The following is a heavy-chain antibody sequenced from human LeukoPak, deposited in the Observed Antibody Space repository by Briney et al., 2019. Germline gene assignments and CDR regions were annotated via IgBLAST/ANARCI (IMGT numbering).Heavy chain of an antibody. D-gene: IGHD3-3*01. CDR1: GFTFSSYA. V-gene: IGHV3-23*01. CDR3: ARDQQVLRFLEWLLYTDY. J-gene: IGHJ4*02. Sequence: GGSLRLSCAASGFTFSSYAMSWVRQAPGKGLEWVSAISGSGGSTYYADSVKGRFTISRDNAKNSLYLQMNSLRAEDTAVYYCARDQQVLRFLEWLLYTDYWGQGTLVTVSS. CDR2: ISGSGGST.